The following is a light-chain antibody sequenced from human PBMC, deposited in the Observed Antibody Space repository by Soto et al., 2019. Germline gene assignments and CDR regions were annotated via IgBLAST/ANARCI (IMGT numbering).Light chain of an antibody. V-gene: IGKV1-5*01. CDR2: DAS. Sequence: DIQKTHSPATLSASVGDRVTIACRASESISTWLAWYQQKPGRAPKLLIYDASNLESGVPSRFSGSSSGTEFILTIDSVQPDDFATYYCQHYTGTFGQGTKVDIK. CDR1: ESISTW. CDR3: QHYTGT. J-gene: IGKJ1*01.